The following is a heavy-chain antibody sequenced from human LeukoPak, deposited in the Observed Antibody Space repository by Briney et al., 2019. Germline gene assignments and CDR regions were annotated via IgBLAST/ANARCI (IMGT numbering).Heavy chain of an antibody. CDR1: GFIFSSYA. J-gene: IGHJ4*02. V-gene: IGHV3-23*01. D-gene: IGHD6-19*01. Sequence: GGSLRLSCAASGFIFSSYAMIWVRQAPGKGLEWVSGISGSGGSTNYADSVKGRFTISRDNSKNTVYVQMNSLRAEDTALYYCAKRGSAWSFDYWGQGTLVIVSS. CDR3: AKRGSAWSFDY. CDR2: ISGSGGST.